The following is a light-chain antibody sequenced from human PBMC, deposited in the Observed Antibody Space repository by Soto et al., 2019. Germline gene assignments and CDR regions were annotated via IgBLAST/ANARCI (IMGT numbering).Light chain of an antibody. Sequence: DIQMLQSPSSLSASVGHRVTITCRASQGLSAYLLWYQQRQGTAPKLLIYAASKLLSGDPSRFSGSGSVTNFTLTNSSLQAEGFATYYCQQSYKTPHAFGRGTKVESK. CDR2: AAS. J-gene: IGKJ2*01. CDR3: QQSYKTPHA. CDR1: QGLSAY. V-gene: IGKV1-39*01.